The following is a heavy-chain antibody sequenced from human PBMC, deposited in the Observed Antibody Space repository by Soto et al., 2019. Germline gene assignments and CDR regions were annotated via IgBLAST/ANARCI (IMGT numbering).Heavy chain of an antibody. CDR1: GYTFTSYY. J-gene: IGHJ5*02. CDR2: INPSGGST. V-gene: IGHV1-46*01. Sequence: QVQLVQSGAEVKKPGASVKVSCKASGYTFTSYYMHWVRQAPGQGLEWKGIINPSGGSTSYAQKFQGRVTMTRDTSTSTVYMELSSLRSEDTAVYYCARETSDPLYSSSSKWFDPWGQGTLVTVSS. CDR3: ARETSDPLYSSSSKWFDP. D-gene: IGHD6-6*01.